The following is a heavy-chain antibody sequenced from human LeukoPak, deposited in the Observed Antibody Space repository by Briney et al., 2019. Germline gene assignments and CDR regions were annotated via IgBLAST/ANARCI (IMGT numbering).Heavy chain of an antibody. CDR2: IYPGDSDP. CDR3: ARRYCSGGSCYYFDY. CDR1: GYSFTSYW. J-gene: IGHJ4*02. D-gene: IGHD2-15*01. V-gene: IGHV5-51*01. Sequence: GGSLRLSCKGSGYSFTSYWIGWVRQMPGKGLEWMGIIYPGDSDPRYSPSFQGQVTISADKSISTAYLQWSSLKASDTAMYYCARRYCSGGSCYYFDYWGQGTLVTVSS.